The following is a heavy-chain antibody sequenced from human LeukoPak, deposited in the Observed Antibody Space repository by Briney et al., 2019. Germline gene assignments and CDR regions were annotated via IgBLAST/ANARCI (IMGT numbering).Heavy chain of an antibody. Sequence: SETLSLTCTISGGSFSYYHWSWIRQPPGPGLEWIGYIYYSGSTNYNPSLKSRVTISVDTSKNQFSLKLSSVTAADTAVYYCARGGSRSSSWFYFDYWGQGSLVTVSS. J-gene: IGHJ4*02. CDR3: ARGGSRSSSWFYFDY. V-gene: IGHV4-59*01. CDR2: IYYSGST. CDR1: GGSFSYYH. D-gene: IGHD6-13*01.